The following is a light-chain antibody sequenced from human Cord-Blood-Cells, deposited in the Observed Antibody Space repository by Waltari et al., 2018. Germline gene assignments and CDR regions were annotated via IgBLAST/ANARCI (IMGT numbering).Light chain of an antibody. CDR1: SSNIGRTT. J-gene: IGLJ1*01. CDR2: SNN. Sequence: QSVLTQPPSASGPPGQRVTIPRSGSSSNIGRTTVHWYQQLPGTAPKLLINSNNQRPSGVPDRFSGSKSGTSASLAISGLQSEDEADYYCAAWDDSLNGYVFGTGTKVTVL. V-gene: IGLV1-44*01. CDR3: AAWDDSLNGYV.